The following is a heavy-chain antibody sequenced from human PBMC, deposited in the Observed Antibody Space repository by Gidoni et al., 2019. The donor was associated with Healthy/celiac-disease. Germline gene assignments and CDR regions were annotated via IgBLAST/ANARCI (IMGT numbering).Heavy chain of an antibody. J-gene: IGHJ2*01. D-gene: IGHD4-17*01. Sequence: QVQLQESGPGLVEPSETLSLTCTVSGYSISSGYYGGWIRLPPGKGLAWIGSIYHSGSTYYNPSLKSRVTISVDTSKNQFSLKLSSVTAADTAVYYCAREPHDYGDFYWYFDLWGRGTLVTVSS. CDR2: IYHSGST. CDR1: GYSISSGYY. CDR3: AREPHDYGDFYWYFDL. V-gene: IGHV4-38-2*02.